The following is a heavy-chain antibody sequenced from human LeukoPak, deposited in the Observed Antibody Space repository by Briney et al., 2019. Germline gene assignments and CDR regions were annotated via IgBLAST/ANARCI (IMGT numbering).Heavy chain of an antibody. V-gene: IGHV3-48*03. CDR1: GFTLSNYE. CDR2: ISSSGTTR. J-gene: IGHJ6*02. D-gene: IGHD1-1*01. CDR3: ARGRYNWNDPTFMDV. Sequence: GGSLRLSCAASGFTLSNYEMNWARQAPGKGLEWLSYISSSGTTRYYADSVKGRFTIFRDNAKNSLYLQMNSLRAEDTALYYCARGRYNWNDPTFMDVWGQGTTVSVSS.